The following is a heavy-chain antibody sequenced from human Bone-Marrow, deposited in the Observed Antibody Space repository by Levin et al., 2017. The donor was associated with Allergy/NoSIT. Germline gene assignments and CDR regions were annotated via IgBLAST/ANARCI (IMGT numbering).Heavy chain of an antibody. CDR1: GYTFTSYD. V-gene: IGHV1-8*01. CDR3: ARGGLERLNVEDYYYGMDV. J-gene: IGHJ6*02. CDR2: MNPNSGNT. Sequence: GESLKISCKASGYTFTSYDINWVRQATGQGLEWMGWMNPNSGNTGYAQKFQGRVTMTRNTSISTAYMELSSLRSEDTAVYYCARGGLERLNVEDYYYGMDVWGQGTTVTVSS. D-gene: IGHD1-1*01.